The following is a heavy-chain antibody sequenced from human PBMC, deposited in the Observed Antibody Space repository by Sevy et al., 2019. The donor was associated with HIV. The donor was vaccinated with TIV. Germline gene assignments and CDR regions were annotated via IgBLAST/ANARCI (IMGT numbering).Heavy chain of an antibody. J-gene: IGHJ4*02. CDR3: AREGCTKPHDY. D-gene: IGHD2-8*01. CDR1: GFTFSKYS. Sequence: GESLKISCAASGFTFSKYSMSWVRQPPGKGLEWVSTLSFGCGEINHADSVKGRFTISRDNSKNSLYLQMNNLRAEDTAVYYCAREGCTKPHDYWGQRTLVTVSS. CDR2: LSFGCGEI. V-gene: IGHV3-23*01.